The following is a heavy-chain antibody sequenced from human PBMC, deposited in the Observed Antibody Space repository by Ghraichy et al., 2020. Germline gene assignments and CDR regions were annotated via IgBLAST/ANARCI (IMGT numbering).Heavy chain of an antibody. Sequence: GGSLRLSCAASGFTFSSYAMSWVRQAPGKGLEWVSAISGSGGSTYYADSVKGRFTISRDNSKNTLYLQMNSLRAEDTAVYYCAKDGVPWGVGPPTNWFDPWGQGTLVTVSS. CDR2: ISGSGGST. V-gene: IGHV3-23*01. D-gene: IGHD3-3*01. CDR1: GFTFSSYA. J-gene: IGHJ5*02. CDR3: AKDGVPWGVGPPTNWFDP.